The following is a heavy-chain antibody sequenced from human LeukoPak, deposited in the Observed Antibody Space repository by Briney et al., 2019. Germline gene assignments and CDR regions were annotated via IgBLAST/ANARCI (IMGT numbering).Heavy chain of an antibody. CDR3: ASGYTSANYYFDY. CDR2: ISWNSGSI. J-gene: IGHJ4*02. V-gene: IGHV3-9*01. D-gene: IGHD5-18*01. CDR1: GFIFNNYT. Sequence: GRSLRLSCAGSGFIFNNYTMHWVRQPPGKGLEWVSGISWNSGSIDYADSVKGRFTISRDNSKNTLYLQINSLRPEDTAVYYCASGYTSANYYFDYWGQGTLVTVSS.